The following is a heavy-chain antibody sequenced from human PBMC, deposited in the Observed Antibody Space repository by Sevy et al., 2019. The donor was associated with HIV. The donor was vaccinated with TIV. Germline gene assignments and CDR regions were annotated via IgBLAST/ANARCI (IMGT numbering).Heavy chain of an antibody. V-gene: IGHV3-21*01. J-gene: IGHJ4*02. CDR1: GFIFSSYS. CDR2: ISSTSNYK. CDR3: ARETIHYYDTSGYCDY. Sequence: GGSLRLSCAASGFIFSSYSMIWVRQAPGKGLEWVSSISSTSNYKYYADSVKGRFTISRDNAKNSLYLQVNSLRAEDTAVYYCARETIHYYDTSGYCDYWGQGTLVTVSS. D-gene: IGHD3-22*01.